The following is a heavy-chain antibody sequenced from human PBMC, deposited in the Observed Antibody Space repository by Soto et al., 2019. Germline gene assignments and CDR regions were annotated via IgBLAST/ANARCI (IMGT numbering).Heavy chain of an antibody. CDR2: IYYSGST. D-gene: IGHD2-2*01. CDR3: ARVVPAAMVVY. CDR1: GGSISSGGYY. Sequence: SLTCTVSGGSISSGGYYWSWIRQHPGKGLEWIGYIYYSGSTYYNPSLKSRLTISVDTSKNQFSLKLSSVTAADTAVYYCARVVPAAMVVYWGQGTLVTVSS. V-gene: IGHV4-31*03. J-gene: IGHJ4*02.